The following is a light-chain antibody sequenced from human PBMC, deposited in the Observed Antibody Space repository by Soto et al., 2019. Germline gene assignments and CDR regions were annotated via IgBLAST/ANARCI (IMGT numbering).Light chain of an antibody. Sequence: DIQMTQSPSNLSASVGDRVTITCRSSQSLSSWLAWYQQKPGKAPKVLIYKTSSLASGVPSRFSGSGSGTEFTLTISSLQPDDFATYYCQQSYSTPRTFGQGTKVDIK. CDR3: QQSYSTPRT. J-gene: IGKJ1*01. V-gene: IGKV1-5*03. CDR2: KTS. CDR1: QSLSSW.